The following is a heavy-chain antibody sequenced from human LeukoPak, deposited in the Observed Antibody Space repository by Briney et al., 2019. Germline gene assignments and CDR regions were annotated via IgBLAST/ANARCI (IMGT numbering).Heavy chain of an antibody. Sequence: SEKVSCKTYGGTLNNYAINWVRQAPGQGLEWMGGIIPLFRTANYAQNFQGRVTITADESTRTAYMELSSLRSEDTAVYYCARIMEYCSSTSCYYGMDVWGQGTTVTVSS. J-gene: IGHJ6*02. CDR1: GGTLNNYA. CDR2: IIPLFRTA. CDR3: ARIMEYCSSTSCYYGMDV. V-gene: IGHV1-69*13. D-gene: IGHD2-2*01.